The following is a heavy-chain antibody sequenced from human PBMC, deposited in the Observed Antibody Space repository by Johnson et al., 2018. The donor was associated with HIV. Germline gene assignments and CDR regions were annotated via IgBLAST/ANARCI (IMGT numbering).Heavy chain of an antibody. J-gene: IGHJ3*02. CDR1: GFTFSSYA. CDR3: AREIIAAADDI. Sequence: QLVESGGDLAQPGGSLRLSCAASGFTFSSYAMHWVRQAPGKGLEWVAVISYDAKHKYYADSVKGRFTISRDNAKNSLYLQMNSLRAEDTAVYYCAREIIAAADDIWGQGTMVTVSS. V-gene: IGHV3-30*04. CDR2: ISYDAKHK. D-gene: IGHD6-13*01.